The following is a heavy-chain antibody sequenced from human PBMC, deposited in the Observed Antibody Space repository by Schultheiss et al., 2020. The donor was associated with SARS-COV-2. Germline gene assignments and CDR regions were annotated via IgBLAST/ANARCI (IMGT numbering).Heavy chain of an antibody. CDR2: INPNSGGT. CDR1: GYTFTGYY. V-gene: IGHV1-2*02. J-gene: IGHJ2*01. CDR3: ARGGGLLLWFGEPMHFDL. Sequence: ASVKVSCKASGYTFTGYYMHWVRQAPGQGLEWMGWINPNSGGTNYAQKFQGRVTMTRDTSISTAYMELSRLRSDDTAVYYCARGGGLLLWFGEPMHFDLWGRGTLVTVSS. D-gene: IGHD3-10*01.